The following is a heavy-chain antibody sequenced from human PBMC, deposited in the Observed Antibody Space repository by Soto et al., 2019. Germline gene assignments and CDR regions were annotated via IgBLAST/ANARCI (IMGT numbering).Heavy chain of an antibody. CDR3: ARAPGYSSSTPSWDYGMDV. CDR2: IKQDGSEK. V-gene: IGHV3-7*01. J-gene: IGHJ6*02. Sequence: PGGSLRLSCAASGFTFSSYWMSWVRQAPGKGLEWVANIKQDGSEKYYVDSVKGRFTISRDNAKNSLYLQMNSLRAEDTAVYYCARAPGYSSSTPSWDYGMDVWGQGTTVTVSS. D-gene: IGHD6-13*01. CDR1: GFTFSSYW.